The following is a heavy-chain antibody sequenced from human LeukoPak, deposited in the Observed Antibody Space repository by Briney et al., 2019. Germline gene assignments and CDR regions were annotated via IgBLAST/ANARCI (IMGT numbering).Heavy chain of an antibody. Sequence: GGSLRLSCAASGFTFSSFWMGWVRQAPGKGLEWVASIRWDDERHHVDSVTGRFTISRDNAKNSLSLQMNSLRAEDTAVYYCARGTGLSGSYYAFDYWGQGTLVTVSS. D-gene: IGHD1-26*01. CDR1: GFTFSSFW. CDR3: ARGTGLSGSYYAFDY. J-gene: IGHJ4*02. V-gene: IGHV3-7*01. CDR2: IRWDDER.